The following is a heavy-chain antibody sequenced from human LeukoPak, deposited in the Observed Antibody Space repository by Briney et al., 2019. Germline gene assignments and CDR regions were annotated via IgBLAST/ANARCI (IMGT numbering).Heavy chain of an antibody. J-gene: IGHJ3*02. CDR3: ARDGTKRWLPEPLHAFDI. CDR2: IIPIFGTA. CDR1: GGTFSSYA. D-gene: IGHD5-24*01. Sequence: SVKVSCKASGGTFSSYAISWVRQAPGRGLEWMGGIIPIFGTANYAQKFQGRVTITADESTSTAYMELSSLRSEDTAVYYCARDGTKRWLPEPLHAFDIWGQGTMVTVSS. V-gene: IGHV1-69*01.